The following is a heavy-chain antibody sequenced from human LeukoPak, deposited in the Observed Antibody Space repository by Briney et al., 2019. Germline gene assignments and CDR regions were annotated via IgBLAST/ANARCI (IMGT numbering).Heavy chain of an antibody. Sequence: PGGSLRLSCAASGFTFSSYSMDWARQAPGKGLEWVSSISSSSSYIYYADSVKGRFTISRDNAKHSLYLQMNSLRAEDTAVYYCASSAPSDIWGRGTMVTVSS. CDR1: GFTFSSYS. CDR3: ASSAPSDI. CDR2: ISSSSSYI. J-gene: IGHJ3*02. V-gene: IGHV3-21*01.